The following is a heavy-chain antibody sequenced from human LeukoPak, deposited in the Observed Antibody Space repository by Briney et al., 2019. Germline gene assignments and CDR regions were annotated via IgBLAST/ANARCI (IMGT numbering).Heavy chain of an antibody. CDR1: GGSISSYY. D-gene: IGHD5-12*01. V-gene: IGHV4-59*01. CDR2: IYYSGST. CDR3: ARGGYSGYDFAVFDI. Sequence: PSETLSLTCTVSGGSISSYYWSWIRQPPGKGLEWIGYIYYSGSTNYNPSLKSRVTISVDTSKNQFSLKLSSVTAADTAVYYCARGGYSGYDFAVFDIWGQGTTVTVSS. J-gene: IGHJ3*02.